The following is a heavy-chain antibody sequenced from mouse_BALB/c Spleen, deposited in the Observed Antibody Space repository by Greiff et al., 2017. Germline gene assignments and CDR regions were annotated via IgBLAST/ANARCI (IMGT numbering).Heavy chain of an antibody. D-gene: IGHD2-4*01. CDR2: LWSGGST. Sequence: VQLQQSGPGLVQPSQSLSITCTVSGFSLTSYGVHWVRQSPGKGLEWLGVLWSGGSTDYNAAFISRLSISKDNSKSQVFFKMYSLQANNTAIYYCARSTMITSFAYWGQGTLVTVSA. V-gene: IGHV2-2*02. CDR1: GFSLTSYG. CDR3: ARSTMITSFAY. J-gene: IGHJ3*01.